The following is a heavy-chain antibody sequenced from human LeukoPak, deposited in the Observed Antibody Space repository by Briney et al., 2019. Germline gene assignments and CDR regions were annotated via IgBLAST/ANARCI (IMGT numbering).Heavy chain of an antibody. V-gene: IGHV3-7*01. D-gene: IGHD2-2*01. CDR3: AREGRPYCSSISCYGGFDP. CDR2: IKQDGSEK. CDR1: GFTFSSYW. J-gene: IGHJ5*02. Sequence: GGSLRLSCAASGFTFSSYWMSWVRQAPGKGLEWVANIKQDGSEKYYVDSVKGRFTISRDNAKNSLYLQMNSLRAEDTAVYHCAREGRPYCSSISCYGGFDPWGQGTLVTVSS.